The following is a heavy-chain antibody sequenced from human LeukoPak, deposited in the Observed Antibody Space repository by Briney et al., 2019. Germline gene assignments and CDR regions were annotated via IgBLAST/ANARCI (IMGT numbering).Heavy chain of an antibody. CDR3: ARGPRTYYDFWSGYYTDYWYFDL. CDR2: INHSGST. CDR1: GGSFSGYY. D-gene: IGHD3-3*01. Sequence: SETLSLTCAVYGGSFSGYYWSWIRQPPGKGLEWIGEINHSGSTNYNPSLKSRVTISVDTSKNQFSLKLSSVTAADTAVYYSARGPRTYYDFWSGYYTDYWYFDLWGRGTLVTVSS. V-gene: IGHV4-34*01. J-gene: IGHJ2*01.